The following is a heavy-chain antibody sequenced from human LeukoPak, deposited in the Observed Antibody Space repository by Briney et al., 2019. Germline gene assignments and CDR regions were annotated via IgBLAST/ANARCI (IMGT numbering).Heavy chain of an antibody. CDR3: ARDLLKAGYCSGGSCYDLDY. J-gene: IGHJ4*02. D-gene: IGHD2-15*01. Sequence: ASVKVSCKASGGTFSNYAISWVRQAPGQGLEWMGWISAYNGNTNYAQKLQGRVTMTTDTSTSTAYMELRSLRSDDTAVYYCARDLLKAGYCSGGSCYDLDYWGQGTLVTVSS. CDR2: ISAYNGNT. V-gene: IGHV1-18*01. CDR1: GGTFSNYA.